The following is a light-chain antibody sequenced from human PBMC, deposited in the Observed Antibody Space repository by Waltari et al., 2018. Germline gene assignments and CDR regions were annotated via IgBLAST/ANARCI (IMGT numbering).Light chain of an antibody. CDR3: QQYNDWPPWT. Sequence: EIVMTQSPASLSLSPGERATLPCRASQSVTSNLAWYQQKPGHAPRLLLYGASTRAAGIPVRFSGSGSGTEFTLTVSGLQSEDFAIYYCQQYNDWPPWTFGQGTKVEIK. CDR2: GAS. CDR1: QSVTSN. V-gene: IGKV3-15*01. J-gene: IGKJ1*01.